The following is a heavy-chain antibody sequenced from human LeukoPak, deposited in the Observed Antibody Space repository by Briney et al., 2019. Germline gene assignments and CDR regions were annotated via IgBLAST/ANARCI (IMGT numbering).Heavy chain of an antibody. J-gene: IGHJ6*03. V-gene: IGHV3-48*01. CDR1: GVRFSSCS. D-gene: IGHD2-2*01. CDR3: ARDYCSSTSCYYYYMDV. CDR2: ISSSSSTI. Sequence: GCRTPSGGTCGVRFSSCSMKWVRQAPGKGLEWVSYISSSSSTIYYADSVKGRFTISRDNAKNSLYLQMNSLRAEDTAVYYCARDYCSSTSCYYYYMDVWGKGTTVTVSS.